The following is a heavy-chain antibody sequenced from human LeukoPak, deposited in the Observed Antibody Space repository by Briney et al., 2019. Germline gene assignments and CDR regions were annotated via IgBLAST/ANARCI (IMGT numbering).Heavy chain of an antibody. CDR2: INPNSGDT. CDR1: GYTFTGYY. Sequence: ASVKVSCKASGYTFTGYYMHWVRQAPGQGRDWRGWINPNSGDTNFAQKFQGWVTMTRDTSISTAYMELRRLKSDDTAVYYCARDLRFGESDSFDIWGQGTMVTVSS. V-gene: IGHV1-2*04. D-gene: IGHD3-10*01. CDR3: ARDLRFGESDSFDI. J-gene: IGHJ3*02.